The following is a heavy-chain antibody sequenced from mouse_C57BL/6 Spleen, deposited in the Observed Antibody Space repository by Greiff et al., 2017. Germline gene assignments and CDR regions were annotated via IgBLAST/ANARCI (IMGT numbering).Heavy chain of an antibody. CDR1: GYTFTDYN. Sequence: VQLQQSGPELVKPGASVKIPCKASGYTFTDYNMDWVKQSHGKSLEWIGDINPNNGGTIYNQKFKGKATLTVDKSSSTAYMALRSLTSEDTAVYYCARNSNYHYYAMDYWGQGTSVTVSS. D-gene: IGHD2-5*01. CDR3: ARNSNYHYYAMDY. CDR2: INPNNGGT. V-gene: IGHV1-18*01. J-gene: IGHJ4*01.